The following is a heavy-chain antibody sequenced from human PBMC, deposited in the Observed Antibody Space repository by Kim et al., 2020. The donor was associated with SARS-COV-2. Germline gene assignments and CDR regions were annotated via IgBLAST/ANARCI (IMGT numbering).Heavy chain of an antibody. V-gene: IGHV3-23*01. CDR3: AKERVGSGWGSYHEY. D-gene: IGHD6-25*01. CDR1: GFTFSNSG. J-gene: IGHJ1*01. Sequence: GGSLRLSWTASGFTFSNSGMAWVRQAPGKGKEWVSAIGVGGSTFYPDSVRGRFIISRDNSENTLYLQMNSLRAEDTAIYYCAKERVGSGWGSYHEY. CDR2: IGVGGST.